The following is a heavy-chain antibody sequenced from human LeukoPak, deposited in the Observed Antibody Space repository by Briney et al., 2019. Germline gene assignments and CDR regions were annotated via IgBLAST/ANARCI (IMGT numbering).Heavy chain of an antibody. Sequence: GASVKVSCKASGHTFTGYYMHWVRQAPGQGLEWMGWINPNSGGTNYAQKFQGRVTMTRDTSISTAYMELSRLRSDDTAVYYCARVSDSDRRHDAFDIWGQGTMVTVSS. CDR1: GHTFTGYY. V-gene: IGHV1-2*02. D-gene: IGHD2-15*01. CDR2: INPNSGGT. CDR3: ARVSDSDRRHDAFDI. J-gene: IGHJ3*02.